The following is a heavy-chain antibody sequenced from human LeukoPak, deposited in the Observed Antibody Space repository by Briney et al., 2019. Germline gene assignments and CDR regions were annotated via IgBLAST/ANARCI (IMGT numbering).Heavy chain of an antibody. D-gene: IGHD2-2*01. Sequence: PSETLSLTCTVSGGSLRTFYWSWIRQPPGKGLEWIGYIYYSGTTNYNPSLKSRVTISVDTSNNQFSLRLCSVSAANTAVYYCATHSSSSNLFDDWGQGILVTVSS. CDR2: IYYSGTT. CDR3: ATHSSSSNLFDD. J-gene: IGHJ4*02. CDR1: GGSLRTFY. V-gene: IGHV4-59*01.